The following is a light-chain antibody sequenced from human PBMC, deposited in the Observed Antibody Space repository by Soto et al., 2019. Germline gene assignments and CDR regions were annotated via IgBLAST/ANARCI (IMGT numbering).Light chain of an antibody. J-gene: IGLJ1*01. V-gene: IGLV2-14*03. CDR2: DVF. Sequence: QSVLAQPASVSGSPGESITISCTGTSSDVGGYNSVSWYQHHPGKSPKLILYDVFDRPSGVFYRFSGSKSGNTASLTISGLQAADEADYFCSSFTSSMTNVFGSGTKVTVL. CDR3: SSFTSSMTNV. CDR1: SSDVGGYNS.